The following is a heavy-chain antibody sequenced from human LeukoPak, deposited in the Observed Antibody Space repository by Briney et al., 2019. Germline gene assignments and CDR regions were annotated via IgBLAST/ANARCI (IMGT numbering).Heavy chain of an antibody. CDR1: GDTFSSYA. CDR2: IIPIFGTA. Sequence: ASVKVSCKASGDTFSSYAISWVRQAPGQGLEWMGGIIPIFGTANYAQKFQGRVTITADESTSTAYMELSSLRSEDTAVYYCARMVATYYYDSSGYSYFDYWGQGTLVTVSS. D-gene: IGHD3-22*01. J-gene: IGHJ4*02. CDR3: ARMVATYYYDSSGYSYFDY. V-gene: IGHV1-69*01.